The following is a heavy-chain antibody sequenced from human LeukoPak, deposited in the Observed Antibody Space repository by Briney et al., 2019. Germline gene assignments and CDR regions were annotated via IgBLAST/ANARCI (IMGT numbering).Heavy chain of an antibody. Sequence: PSETLSLTRTVSGVSISSGDYYWSWIRQPPGKGLEWIGHTYYSGSTYYNPSLKSRVTISVDTSKNQFSLKLSSVTAADTAVYYCARPYYYDSRIDPWGQGTRVTVSS. V-gene: IGHV4-30-4*01. D-gene: IGHD3-22*01. CDR3: ARPYYYDSRIDP. CDR2: TYYSGST. CDR1: GVSISSGDYY. J-gene: IGHJ5*02.